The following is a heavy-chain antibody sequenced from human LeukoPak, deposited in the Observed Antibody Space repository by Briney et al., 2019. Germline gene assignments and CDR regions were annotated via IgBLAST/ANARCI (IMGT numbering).Heavy chain of an antibody. CDR3: ATDDYRGLGY. CDR2: IIQDGSST. Sequence: PGGSLRLSCAASGIIFSNYWMHWVRQAPGKGLVWVSHIIQDGSSTFYADSVRGRFTISRDNAKNTLYLQMNSLRAEDTAVYYCATDDYRGLGYWGHGTLVTVSS. CDR1: GIIFSNYW. J-gene: IGHJ4*01. V-gene: IGHV3-74*01. D-gene: IGHD4-11*01.